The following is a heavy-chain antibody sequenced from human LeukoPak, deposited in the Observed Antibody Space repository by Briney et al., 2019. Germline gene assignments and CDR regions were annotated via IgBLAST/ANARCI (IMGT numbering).Heavy chain of an antibody. CDR1: GFTFSSYW. V-gene: IGHV3-7*01. CDR3: ARVGLWFGEFLDY. J-gene: IGHJ4*02. CDR2: IKQDGSEK. Sequence: GGSLRLSCAASGFTFSSYWMSWVHQAPGKGLEWVANIKQDGSEKYYVDSVKGRFTISRDNAKNSLYLQMNSLRAEDTAVYYCARVGLWFGEFLDYWGQGTLVTVSS. D-gene: IGHD3-10*01.